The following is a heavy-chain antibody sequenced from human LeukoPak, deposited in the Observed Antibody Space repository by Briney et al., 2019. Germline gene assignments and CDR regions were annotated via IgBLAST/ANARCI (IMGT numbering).Heavy chain of an antibody. CDR3: AKVRGYDIMTGYPIGFDY. J-gene: IGHJ4*02. CDR2: IRYDGSNK. Sequence: GGSLRLSCAASGFTFSSYGMHWVRQAPGKGLEWVAFIRYDGSNKYYADSVKGRFTISRDNSKNTLYLQMNSLRAEDTAVYYCAKVRGYDIMTGYPIGFDYWGQGTLVTVSS. CDR1: GFTFSSYG. D-gene: IGHD3-9*01. V-gene: IGHV3-30*02.